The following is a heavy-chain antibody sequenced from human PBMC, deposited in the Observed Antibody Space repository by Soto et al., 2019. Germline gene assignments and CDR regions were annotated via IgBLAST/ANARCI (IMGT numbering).Heavy chain of an antibody. CDR2: ISSSSSYI. CDR3: ARDQYYHDSSGYSWVWFDP. D-gene: IGHD3-22*01. Sequence: GGSLRLSCAASVFTFSSYSVNWVRQSPGRGLEWVSSISSSSSYIYYADSVKGRFTISRDNAKNSLYLQMNSLRAEDTAVYYCARDQYYHDSSGYSWVWFDPWGQGTLVTVSS. CDR1: VFTFSSYS. V-gene: IGHV3-21*01. J-gene: IGHJ5*02.